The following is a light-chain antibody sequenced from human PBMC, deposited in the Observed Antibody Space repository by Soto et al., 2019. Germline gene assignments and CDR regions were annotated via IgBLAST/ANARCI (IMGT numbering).Light chain of an antibody. CDR1: QTISTS. V-gene: IGKV1-5*03. J-gene: IGKJ5*01. CDR2: RAS. Sequence: DIQMTQSPSTLSASVGDRVTITCRASQTISTSLAWYQQKPGDAPKLLIYRASSLESGVPSRFSGSGFGTEFTLTISSLQPDDFATYYCQHHNSYSITFGQGTRLEIK. CDR3: QHHNSYSIT.